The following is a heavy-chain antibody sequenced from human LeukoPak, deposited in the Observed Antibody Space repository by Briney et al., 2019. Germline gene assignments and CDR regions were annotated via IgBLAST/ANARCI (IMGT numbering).Heavy chain of an antibody. CDR3: TTEKGSSGWYGY. V-gene: IGHV3-15*01. CDR2: IKSKTDDGTK. J-gene: IGHJ4*02. D-gene: IGHD6-19*01. CDR1: GFTFTNVW. Sequence: GGSLSLSCAASGFTFTNVWMSWVRQAPGKWMEWVDCIKSKTDDGTKDYAETVKGRVTIPRDDSKSTLYPQMSSPKTEDTAVYYCTTEKGSSGWYGYWGQGTLVTVSS.